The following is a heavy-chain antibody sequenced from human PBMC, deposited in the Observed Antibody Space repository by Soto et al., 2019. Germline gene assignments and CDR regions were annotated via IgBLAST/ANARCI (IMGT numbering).Heavy chain of an antibody. D-gene: IGHD6-13*01. Sequence: GESLKISCKGSGYSFTSYWISWVRQMPGKGLEWMGRIDPSDSYTNYSPSFQGHVTISADKSISTAYLQWSSLKASDTAMYYCARLRGSSSYYYYGMDVWGQGXTVTVYS. CDR1: GYSFTSYW. J-gene: IGHJ6*02. CDR2: IDPSDSYT. V-gene: IGHV5-10-1*01. CDR3: ARLRGSSSYYYYGMDV.